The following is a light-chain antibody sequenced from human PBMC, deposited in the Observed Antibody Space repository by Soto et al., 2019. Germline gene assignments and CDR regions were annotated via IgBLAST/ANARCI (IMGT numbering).Light chain of an antibody. CDR1: STDFVSYNR. J-gene: IGLJ1*01. V-gene: IGLV2-18*01. CDR3: SFYTIDNTYF. Sequence: QSALTQPPSVSGSTGQSATITCTDTSTDFVSYNRVSWYQQPPGTAPKLIIQEASNRPSGVPNRFSGSKCGNTASLTISGLQAADLFDYYFSFYTIDNTYFFGSGTRVTVL. CDR2: EAS.